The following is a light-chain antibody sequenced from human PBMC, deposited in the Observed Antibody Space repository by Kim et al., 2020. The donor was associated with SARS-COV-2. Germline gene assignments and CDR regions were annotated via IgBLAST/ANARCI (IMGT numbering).Light chain of an antibody. J-gene: IGLJ3*02. Sequence: GGTVTLTLGLSSGSVSANHYPSWYQQNPGQTPRTLIYSADIRSSGVPDRFSGSILGNKAALTITGAQADDESDYYCVLYMGNGIWVFGGGTQLTVL. CDR2: SAD. V-gene: IGLV8-61*01. CDR1: SGSVSANHY. CDR3: VLYMGNGIWV.